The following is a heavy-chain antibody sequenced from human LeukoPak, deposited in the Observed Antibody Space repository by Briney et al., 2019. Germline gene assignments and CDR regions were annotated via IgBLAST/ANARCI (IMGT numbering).Heavy chain of an antibody. V-gene: IGHV1-69*04. D-gene: IGHD6-13*01. CDR3: ARSGIAEAGGDY. J-gene: IGHJ4*02. Sequence: SLKVSCKASGGTFSSYAISWVRQAPGQGLEWMGRIIPILGYANYAQKFQGRVTITADKSTSTAYMELSSLRSEDTAVYYCARSGIAEAGGDYWGQGTLVTVSS. CDR2: IIPILGYA. CDR1: GGTFSSYA.